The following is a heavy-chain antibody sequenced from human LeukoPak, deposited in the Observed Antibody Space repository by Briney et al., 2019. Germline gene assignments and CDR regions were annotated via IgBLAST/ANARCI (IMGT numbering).Heavy chain of an antibody. CDR3: VSFYETY. Sequence: PGGSLRLSCAASGNYWMHWVRQAPGKGLVWVSHINSDGSWTSYGDSVKGRFTISKDNAKNTVYLQMNSLRAEDTAVYYCVSFYETYWGRGTLVTVSS. V-gene: IGHV3-74*01. CDR2: INSDGSWT. J-gene: IGHJ4*02. CDR1: GNYW. D-gene: IGHD2/OR15-2a*01.